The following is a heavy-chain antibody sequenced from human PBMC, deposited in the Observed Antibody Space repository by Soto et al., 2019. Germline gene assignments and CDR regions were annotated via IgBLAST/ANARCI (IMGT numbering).Heavy chain of an antibody. CDR2: ISSSSSTI. Sequence: LRLSCAASGFTFSSYSMNWVRQAPGKGLEWVSYISSSSSTIYYADSVKGRFTISRDNAKNSLYLQMNSLRDEDTAVYYCARDATYYYGSGSSDYWGQGTLVTVSS. V-gene: IGHV3-48*02. J-gene: IGHJ4*02. CDR1: GFTFSSYS. CDR3: ARDATYYYGSGSSDY. D-gene: IGHD3-10*01.